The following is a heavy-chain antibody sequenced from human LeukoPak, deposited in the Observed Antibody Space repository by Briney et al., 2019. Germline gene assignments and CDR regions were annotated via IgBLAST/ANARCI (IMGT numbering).Heavy chain of an antibody. D-gene: IGHD2-15*01. V-gene: IGHV3-21*01. CDR2: ISSSSSYI. CDR3: VKDNPRCCGVVPANIDDY. CDR1: GFTFSSYS. J-gene: IGHJ4*02. Sequence: GGSLRLSCAASGFTFSSYSMNWVRQAPGKGLEWVSSISSSSSYIYYADSVRGRFTISRDNAKNSLYLQMHSLSAEDTAVYYCVKDNPRCCGVVPANIDDYWGQGTLVTVSS.